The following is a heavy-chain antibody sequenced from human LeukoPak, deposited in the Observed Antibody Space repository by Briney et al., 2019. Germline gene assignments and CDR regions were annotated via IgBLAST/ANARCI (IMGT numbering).Heavy chain of an antibody. J-gene: IGHJ4*02. CDR2: IYSSDTT. CDR3: AKVWDTYYYDSSGSFDY. Sequence: GGSLRLSCAASGFTFSGYAMNWVRQAPGKGLEWVSHIYSSDTTYADSVKGRFAISRDNSKNTLYLQMNSLRAEDTAVYYCAKVWDTYYYDSSGSFDYWGQGTLVTVSS. CDR1: GFTFSGYA. V-gene: IGHV3-23*05. D-gene: IGHD3-22*01.